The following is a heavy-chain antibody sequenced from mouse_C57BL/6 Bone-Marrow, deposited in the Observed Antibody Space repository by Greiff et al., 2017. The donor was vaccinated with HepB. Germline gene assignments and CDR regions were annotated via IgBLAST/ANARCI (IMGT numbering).Heavy chain of an antibody. CDR2: ISYDGSN. V-gene: IGHV3-6*01. CDR3: ARDGSSYERYFDV. CDR1: GYSITSGYY. D-gene: IGHD1-1*01. Sequence: EVKLVESGPGLVKPSQSLSLTCSVTGYSITSGYYWNWIRQFPGNKLEWMGYISYDGSNNYNPSLKNRISITRDTSKNQFFLKLNSVTTEDTATYYCARDGSSYERYFDVWGTGTTVTVSS. J-gene: IGHJ1*03.